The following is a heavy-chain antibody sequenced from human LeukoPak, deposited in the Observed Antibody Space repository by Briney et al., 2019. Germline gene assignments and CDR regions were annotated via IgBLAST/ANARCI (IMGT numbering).Heavy chain of an antibody. CDR2: ISYSGTT. J-gene: IGHJ4*02. CDR1: GGSISSYY. V-gene: IGHV4-59*12. Sequence: SETLPLTCTVSGGSISSYYWSWIRQPPGKGLEWVGYISYSGTTNYNPSLKSRVTISVDTSKNQFSLKLSSVTAADTAVYYCAREAVGGVDYWGQGTLVTVSS. CDR3: AREAVGGVDY. D-gene: IGHD2-21*01.